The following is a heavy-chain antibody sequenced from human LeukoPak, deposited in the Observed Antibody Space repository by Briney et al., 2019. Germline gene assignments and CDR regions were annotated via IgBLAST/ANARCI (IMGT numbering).Heavy chain of an antibody. CDR2: IYYSGST. CDR1: GGSISSYY. D-gene: IGHD6-19*01. Sequence: SEALSLTCTVSGGSISSYYWSWIRQPPGKGLEWIGYIYYSGSTNYNPSLKSRVTISVDTSKNQFSLKLSSVTAADTAVYYCARMAYSSGWFYGMDVWGQGTTVTVSS. V-gene: IGHV4-59*01. J-gene: IGHJ6*02. CDR3: ARMAYSSGWFYGMDV.